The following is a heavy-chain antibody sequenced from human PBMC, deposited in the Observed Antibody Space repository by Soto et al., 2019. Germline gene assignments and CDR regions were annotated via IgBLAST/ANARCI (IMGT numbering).Heavy chain of an antibody. CDR1: GGSISSCDYY. CDR2: IYYSGST. J-gene: IGHJ4*02. D-gene: IGHD3-3*01. CDR3: ARCTRFWSGYYGVDY. V-gene: IGHV4-30-4*01. Sequence: SETLSLTCTVSGGSISSCDYYWSWIRQPPGKGLEWIGYIYYSGSTYYNPSLKSRVTISVDTSKNQFSLKLSSVTAADTAVYYCARCTRFWSGYYGVDYWGQGTLVTVSS.